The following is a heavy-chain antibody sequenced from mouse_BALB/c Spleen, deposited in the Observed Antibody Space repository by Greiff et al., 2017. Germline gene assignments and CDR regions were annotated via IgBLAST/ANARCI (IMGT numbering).Heavy chain of an antibody. V-gene: IGHV5-4*02. CDR3: AREGAGNAMDY. J-gene: IGHJ4*01. D-gene: IGHD3-3*01. CDR2: ISDGGSYT. CDR1: GFTFSDYY. Sequence: EVMLVESGGGLVKPGGSLKLSCAASGFTFSDYYMYWVRQTPEKRLEWVATISDGGSYTYYPDSVKGRFTISRDNAKNNLYLQMSSLKSEDTAMYYCAREGAGNAMDYWGQGTSVTVSS.